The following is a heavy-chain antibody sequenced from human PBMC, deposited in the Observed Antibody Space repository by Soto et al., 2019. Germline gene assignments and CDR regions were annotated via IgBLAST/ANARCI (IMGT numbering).Heavy chain of an antibody. J-gene: IGHJ2*01. CDR3: ARDGWGSNWYFDL. CDR1: GVTFKDYG. V-gene: IGHV3-30*03. Sequence: LRLSCGAPGVTFKDYGMHWVRQAPCKGLEWVAVISYDGKQTYYADSVKGRFTISKDKSKRTLFLQMNSLRVDDTAVYYCARDGWGSNWYFDLWGRGTLVTVSS. D-gene: IGHD3-16*01. CDR2: ISYDGKQT.